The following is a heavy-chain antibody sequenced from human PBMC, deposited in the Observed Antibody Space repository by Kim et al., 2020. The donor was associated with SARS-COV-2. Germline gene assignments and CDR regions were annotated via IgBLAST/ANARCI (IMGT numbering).Heavy chain of an antibody. Sequence: KGRFTISRDNSKNTLYLQMNNLGAEDTAVYYCARDTSMGSGSYYNDFDYWGQGTLVTVSS. V-gene: IGHV3-30*01. J-gene: IGHJ4*02. CDR3: ARDTSMGSGSYYNDFDY. D-gene: IGHD3-10*01.